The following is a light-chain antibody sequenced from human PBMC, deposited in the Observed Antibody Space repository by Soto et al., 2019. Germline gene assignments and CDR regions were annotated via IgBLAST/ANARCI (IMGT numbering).Light chain of an antibody. CDR1: QDISNS. V-gene: IGKV1-33*01. Sequence: DIQMTQSPSALSASVGDRVTITCRASQDISNSLNWYQQKPGKAPKLLIFDASSVKTGVPSRFSGSGSGTDFTFTITSLQPEDIATYHCQQYEDLPLTFGGGTKVEIK. CDR3: QQYEDLPLT. J-gene: IGKJ4*01. CDR2: DAS.